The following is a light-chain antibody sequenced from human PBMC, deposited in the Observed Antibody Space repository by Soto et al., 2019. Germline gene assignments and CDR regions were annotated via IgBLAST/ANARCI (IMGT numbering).Light chain of an antibody. CDR2: EVS. CDR3: SSYRSTTTVGG. V-gene: IGLV2-14*01. Sequence: QSALTQPASVSGSPGQSITISCTGTSSDIGGYNYVSWYQQHPGKAPKVVIYEVSNRPLGVSNRFSASKSGNTASLIISGLQADDEADYFCSSYRSTTTVGGFGTGTKLTV. J-gene: IGLJ1*01. CDR1: SSDIGGYNY.